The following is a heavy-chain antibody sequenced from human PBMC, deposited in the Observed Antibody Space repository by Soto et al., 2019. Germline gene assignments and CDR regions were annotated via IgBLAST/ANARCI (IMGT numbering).Heavy chain of an antibody. CDR1: GYTFNSYG. Sequence: QVQLVQSGAEVKKPGASVKVSCKASGYTFNSYGISWVRQAPGQGLEWMGWISAYNGNTNYAQKLQGRVTMSTDTSTSTAYMELRSLRSDDTAVYYCARPSYCSGGSCYFYYGIDVWGQGTTVTVSS. CDR2: ISAYNGNT. CDR3: ARPSYCSGGSCYFYYGIDV. D-gene: IGHD2-15*01. J-gene: IGHJ6*02. V-gene: IGHV1-18*01.